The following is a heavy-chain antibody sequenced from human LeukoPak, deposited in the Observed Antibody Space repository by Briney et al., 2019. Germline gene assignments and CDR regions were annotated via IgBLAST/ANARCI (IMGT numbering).Heavy chain of an antibody. J-gene: IGHJ5*02. Sequence: SETLSLTCTVSGGSISSGGYSWNWIRQPPGQGLEWIGCVFYSGTTYYNPSPKSRVSISVDTTKNQFSLKLSSVTAADTAVYYCARVHGDYDGSWFDPWGQGTLVTVSS. CDR3: ARVHGDYDGSWFDP. D-gene: IGHD4-17*01. V-gene: IGHV4-30-4*07. CDR2: VFYSGTT. CDR1: GGSISSGGYS.